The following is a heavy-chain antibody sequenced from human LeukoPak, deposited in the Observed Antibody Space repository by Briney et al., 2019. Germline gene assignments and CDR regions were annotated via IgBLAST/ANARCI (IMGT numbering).Heavy chain of an antibody. CDR3: ARDAGSYTYYYGSGSLNWFDT. Sequence: SETLSLTCTVSGGSISSYYWSWIRQPAGKGLEWIGRIYTSGSTNYNPSLKSRVTMSVDTSKNQFSLKLSSVTAADTAVYYCARDAGSYTYYYGSGSLNWFDTWGQGTLVTVSS. CDR1: GGSISSYY. J-gene: IGHJ5*02. D-gene: IGHD3-10*01. V-gene: IGHV4-4*07. CDR2: IYTSGST.